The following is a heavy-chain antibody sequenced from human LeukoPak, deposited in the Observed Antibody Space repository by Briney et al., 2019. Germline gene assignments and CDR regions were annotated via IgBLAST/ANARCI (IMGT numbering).Heavy chain of an antibody. CDR1: GFTFSSYG. Sequence: PGGSLRLSCAASGFTFSSYGIHWVRQAPGKGLEWVAVISYDGSNKYYADSVKGRFTISRDNSKNTLYLQMNSLRAEDTAVYYCARVGGVTMVRGVIGWFDPWGQGTLVIVSS. V-gene: IGHV3-30*03. J-gene: IGHJ5*02. D-gene: IGHD3-10*01. CDR2: ISYDGSNK. CDR3: ARVGGVTMVRGVIGWFDP.